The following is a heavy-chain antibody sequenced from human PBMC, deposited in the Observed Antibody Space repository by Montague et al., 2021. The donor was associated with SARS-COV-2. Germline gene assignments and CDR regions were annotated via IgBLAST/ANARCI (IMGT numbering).Heavy chain of an antibody. CDR1: GGSISSGGYY. CDR3: ARARAVVPTTRNWFDP. Sequence: TRSLTCTVSGGSISSGGYYWSWIRQHPGKGLEWIGYIYYSGSTYYNPSLRSRLTISVDTSKNRFSLKLSSVTAADTAMYYCARARAVVPTTRNWFDPWGQGTLVTVSS. J-gene: IGHJ5*02. V-gene: IGHV4-31*03. D-gene: IGHD2-2*01. CDR2: IYYSGST.